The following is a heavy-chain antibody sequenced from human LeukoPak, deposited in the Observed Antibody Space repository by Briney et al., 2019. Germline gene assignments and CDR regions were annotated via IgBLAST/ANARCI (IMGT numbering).Heavy chain of an antibody. Sequence: SQTLSLTCAISGDIFSSNSAAWNWIRQSPSRGLEWLGRTYYRSTWYNDYAVSVRGRITVNPDTSKNQFSLHLNSVTPEDTAVYYCARRLTQYDCFDPWGQGILVTVSS. D-gene: IGHD2-2*01. CDR2: TYYRSTWYN. J-gene: IGHJ5*02. CDR1: GDIFSSNSAA. V-gene: IGHV6-1*01. CDR3: ARRLTQYDCFDP.